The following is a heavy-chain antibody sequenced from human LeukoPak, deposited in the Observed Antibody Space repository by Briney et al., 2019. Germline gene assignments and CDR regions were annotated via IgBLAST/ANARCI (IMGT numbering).Heavy chain of an antibody. CDR1: GGSISSSNW. D-gene: IGHD1-14*01. V-gene: IGHV4-4*02. J-gene: IGHJ4*02. CDR2: IYQSGST. CDR3: ASVNPGGGGALDY. Sequence: SETLSLTCAVSGGSISSSNWWSWVRQPPGKGLEWIGEIYQSGSTNYNPSLKSRVTISEDKSKNQFSLKLTSVTAADTAVYYCASVNPGGGGALDYWGQGTLVTVSS.